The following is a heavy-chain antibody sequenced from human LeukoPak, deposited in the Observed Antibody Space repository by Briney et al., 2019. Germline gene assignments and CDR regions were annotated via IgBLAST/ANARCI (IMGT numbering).Heavy chain of an antibody. CDR2: IYYSGST. J-gene: IGHJ4*02. D-gene: IGHD6-13*01. CDR3: ARDYGSSWYFDY. V-gene: IGHV4-59*01. CDR1: GGSISSYY. Sequence: SETLSLTCTVSGGSISSYYWSWIRQPPGKGLEWIGYIYYSGSTNYNPSLKSRVTISVDTSKNQFSLKLSSVTAADTAVYYCARDYGSSWYFDYWGQETLVTVSS.